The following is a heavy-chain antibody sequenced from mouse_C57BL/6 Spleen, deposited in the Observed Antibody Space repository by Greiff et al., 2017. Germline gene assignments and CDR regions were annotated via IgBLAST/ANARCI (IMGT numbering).Heavy chain of an antibody. J-gene: IGHJ3*01. CDR1: GFTFSSYA. Sequence: DVMLVESGEGLVKPGGSLKLSCAASGFTFSSYAMSWVRQTPEKRLEWVAYISSGGDYIYYADTVKGRFTISRDNARNTLYLQMSSLKSADTAMYYCTRDNYYGSSYGAYWGQGTLVTVSA. V-gene: IGHV5-9-1*02. CDR2: ISSGGDYI. CDR3: TRDNYYGSSYGAY. D-gene: IGHD1-1*01.